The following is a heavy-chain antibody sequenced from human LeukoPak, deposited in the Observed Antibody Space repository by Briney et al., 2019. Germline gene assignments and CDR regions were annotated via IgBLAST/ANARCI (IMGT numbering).Heavy chain of an antibody. J-gene: IGHJ4*02. D-gene: IGHD5-24*01. CDR3: TRLAVDGYNSGDY. CDR2: IKRDASEK. V-gene: IGHV3-7*01. CDR1: GFTFSSYW. Sequence: GGSLRLSCAASGFTFSSYWMSWVRQAPGKGLEWVANIKRDASEKYYVDSVKGRFTISRDNAKNSLYLQMNSLRSEDTAVYYCTRLAVDGYNSGDYWGQGTLVTVSS.